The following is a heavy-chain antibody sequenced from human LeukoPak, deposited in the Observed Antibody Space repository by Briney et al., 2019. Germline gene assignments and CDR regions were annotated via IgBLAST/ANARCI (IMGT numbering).Heavy chain of an antibody. J-gene: IGHJ4*02. CDR3: ARDQPGDTLSEY. V-gene: IGHV1-18*01. CDR1: GYTFTSYG. Sequence: ASVKVSCKASGYTFTSYGISWVRQAPGQGLEWMGWISAYNDNTNYVQKFQGRVTMTTDTSRSTAYMELRSLSPDDTAVYYCARDQPGDTLSEYWGQGTLVTVSS. CDR2: ISAYNDNT. D-gene: IGHD2-21*02.